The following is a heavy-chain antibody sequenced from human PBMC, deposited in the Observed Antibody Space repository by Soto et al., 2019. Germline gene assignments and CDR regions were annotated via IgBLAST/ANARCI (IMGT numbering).Heavy chain of an antibody. CDR3: ASTIVVVPAAKNYYYMDV. Sequence: SETLSLTCAVYGGSFSGYYWSWIRQPPGKGLEWIGEINHSGSTNYNPSLKSRVTISVDTSKNQFSLKLSSVTAADTAVYYCASTIVVVPAAKNYYYMDVWGKGTTVTVSS. J-gene: IGHJ6*03. D-gene: IGHD2-2*01. V-gene: IGHV4-34*01. CDR1: GGSFSGYY. CDR2: INHSGST.